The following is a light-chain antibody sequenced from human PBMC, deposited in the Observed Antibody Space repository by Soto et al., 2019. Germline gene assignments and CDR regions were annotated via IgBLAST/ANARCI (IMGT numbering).Light chain of an antibody. Sequence: EKVMTQSPATLSVSPGARATLSCRASQSVSSDLAWYHQKPGQPPRLLIYGASTRATGIPARFSGSGSGTEFTLTINSLQSEDFAVYYCQQYNNWPRTFGQGTKVDIK. J-gene: IGKJ1*01. CDR1: QSVSSD. CDR3: QQYNNWPRT. CDR2: GAS. V-gene: IGKV3-15*01.